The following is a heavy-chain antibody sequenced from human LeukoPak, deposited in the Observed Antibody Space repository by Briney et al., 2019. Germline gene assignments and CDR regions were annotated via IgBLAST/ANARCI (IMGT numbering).Heavy chain of an antibody. J-gene: IGHJ4*02. CDR3: AKEALPGIAVAGRVY. CDR1: GFTFSSYG. V-gene: IGHV3-23*01. Sequence: PGGSLRLSCAASGFTFSSYGMSWVRQAPGMGLEWVSAISGSGGGTYYADSVRGRFTISRDNSKNTVYLQMNSLRAEDTAVYFCAKEALPGIAVAGRVYWGQGTLVTVSS. CDR2: ISGSGGGT. D-gene: IGHD6-19*01.